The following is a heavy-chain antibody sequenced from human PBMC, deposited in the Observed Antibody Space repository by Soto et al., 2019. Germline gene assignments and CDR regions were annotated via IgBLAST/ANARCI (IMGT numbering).Heavy chain of an antibody. Sequence: EVQVVESGGGLVKPGGSLRVSCAASGFTCSNCTMSWVRQAPGKGLEWVSSISGSSSYIFYADSVKGRFTISRDNAKNSLYLQMNSLRAEDTAVYYCARSQGKDYDFWSGHNSFDYWGQGTLVTVSS. CDR2: ISGSSSYI. CDR1: GFTCSNCT. D-gene: IGHD3-3*01. CDR3: ARSQGKDYDFWSGHNSFDY. J-gene: IGHJ4*02. V-gene: IGHV3-21*01.